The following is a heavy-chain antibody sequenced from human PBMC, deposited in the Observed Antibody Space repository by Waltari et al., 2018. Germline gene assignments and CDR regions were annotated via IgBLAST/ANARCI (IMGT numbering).Heavy chain of an antibody. Sequence: QVQLVESGGGVVQPGRSLRLSCAASGFTFSSYALHWVRPAPGKGLEWVAVISYDGSNKYYADSVKGRFTISRDNSKNTLYLQMNSLRAEDTAVYYCARGLRYYYYGMDVWGQGTTVTVSS. V-gene: IGHV3-30-3*01. D-gene: IGHD3-16*01. CDR3: ARGLRYYYYGMDV. J-gene: IGHJ6*02. CDR2: ISYDGSNK. CDR1: GFTFSSYA.